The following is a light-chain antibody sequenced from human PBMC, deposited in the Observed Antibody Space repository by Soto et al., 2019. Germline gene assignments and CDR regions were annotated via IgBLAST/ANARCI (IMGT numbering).Light chain of an antibody. CDR1: QSLSGRY. Sequence: DTMLTQSPGTLALSPGEGATLSCSASQSLSGRYLAWYQQKPGQAPRLLIYGASTRATGIPDRFSGSGSGTDFTLTISRLEPEDFAVYYCQQYGSSPQTFGQGTKVDIK. CDR3: QQYGSSPQT. CDR2: GAS. J-gene: IGKJ1*01. V-gene: IGKV3-20*01.